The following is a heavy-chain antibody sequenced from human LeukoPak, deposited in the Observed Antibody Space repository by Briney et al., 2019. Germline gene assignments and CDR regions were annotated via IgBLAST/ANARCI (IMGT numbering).Heavy chain of an antibody. V-gene: IGHV3-21*01. D-gene: IGHD1-26*01. CDR1: GFTFSSYN. CDR2: ISTSSSYI. J-gene: IGHJ4*02. Sequence: GGSLRLSCAASGFTFSSYNMNWVRQAPGKGLEWVSSISTSSSYIYYADSVKGRFTISRDNARNSLYLQMNSLRAEDTAVYYCARDSRRGWELLAGTDHWGQGTLVTVSS. CDR3: ARDSRRGWELLAGTDH.